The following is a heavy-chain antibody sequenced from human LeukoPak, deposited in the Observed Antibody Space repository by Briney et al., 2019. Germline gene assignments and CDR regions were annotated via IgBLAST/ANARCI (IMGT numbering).Heavy chain of an antibody. Sequence: SETLSLTCTVSGGSISSYYWSCIRQPPGKGLEWIGYIYYSGSTNYNPSLKSRVTISVDTSKNQFSLKLSSVTAADTAVYYCARRRSRWTGYSNWFDPWGQGTLVTVSS. V-gene: IGHV4-59*01. D-gene: IGHD3/OR15-3a*01. CDR1: GGSISSYY. CDR3: ARRRSRWTGYSNWFDP. J-gene: IGHJ5*02. CDR2: IYYSGST.